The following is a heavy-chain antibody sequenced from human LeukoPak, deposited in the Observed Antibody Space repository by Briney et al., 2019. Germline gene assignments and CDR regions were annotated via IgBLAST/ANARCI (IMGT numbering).Heavy chain of an antibody. Sequence: GGSLRLSCAASGFIFSSYSMNWVRQAPGKGLEWVSSISSSSNYIYYADSVKGRFTISRDNAKNSLCLQMNSLRAEDTAVYYCARYYYDSSGYYYIDYWGQGTLVTVSS. CDR3: ARYYYDSSGYYYIDY. CDR2: ISSSSNYI. D-gene: IGHD3-22*01. V-gene: IGHV3-21*01. CDR1: GFIFSSYS. J-gene: IGHJ4*02.